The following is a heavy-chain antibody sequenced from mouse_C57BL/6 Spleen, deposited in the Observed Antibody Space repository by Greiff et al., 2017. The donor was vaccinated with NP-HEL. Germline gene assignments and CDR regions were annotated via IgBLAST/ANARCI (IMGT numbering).Heavy chain of an antibody. D-gene: IGHD2-5*01. V-gene: IGHV1-69*01. CDR2: IDPSDSYT. CDR1: GYTFTSYW. CDR3: ARGYSNYSYWYFDV. Sequence: VQLQQSGAELVMPGASVKLSCKASGYTFTSYWMHWVKQRPGQGLEWIGEIDPSDSYTNYNQKFKGKSTLTVDKSSSTAYMQLSSLTSEDSAVYYGARGYSNYSYWYFDVWGTGTTVTVSS. J-gene: IGHJ1*03.